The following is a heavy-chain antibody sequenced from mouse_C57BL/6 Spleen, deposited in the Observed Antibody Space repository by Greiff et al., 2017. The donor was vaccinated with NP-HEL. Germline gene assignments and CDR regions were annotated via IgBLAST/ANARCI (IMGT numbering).Heavy chain of an antibody. D-gene: IGHD1-1*01. CDR3: ARHTTVVGGYAMDY. J-gene: IGHJ4*01. CDR2: IWSDGST. Sequence: QVQLQQSGPGLVAPSQSLSITCTVSGFSLTSYGVHWVRQPPGKGLEWLVVIWSDGSTTYNSALKSRLSISKDNSKSQVFLKMNSLQTDDTAMYYCARHTTVVGGYAMDYWGQGTSVTVSS. V-gene: IGHV2-6-1*01. CDR1: GFSLTSYG.